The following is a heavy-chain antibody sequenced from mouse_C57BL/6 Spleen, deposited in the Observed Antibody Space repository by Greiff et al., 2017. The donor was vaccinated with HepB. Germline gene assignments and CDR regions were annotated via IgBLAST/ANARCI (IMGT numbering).Heavy chain of an antibody. J-gene: IGHJ2*01. D-gene: IGHD1-1*01. CDR1: GFTFSSYG. CDR3: ARHEDGKNFDY. V-gene: IGHV5-6*01. Sequence: EVMLVESGGDLVKPGGSLKLSCAASGFTFSSYGMSWVRQTPDKRLEWVATISSGGSYTYYPDSVKGRFTISRDNAKNTLYLQMSSLKSEDTAMYYCARHEDGKNFDYWGQGTTLTVSS. CDR2: ISSGGSYT.